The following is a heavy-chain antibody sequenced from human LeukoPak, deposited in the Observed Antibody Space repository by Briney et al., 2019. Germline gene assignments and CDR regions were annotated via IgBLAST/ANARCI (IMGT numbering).Heavy chain of an antibody. V-gene: IGHV1-69*05. J-gene: IGHJ4*02. Sequence: SVKVSCKASGCTFNSYGISWARQAPGQGLEWMGGIIPIFGTANYAQKFQGRVTSTTDESTSTAYMELSSLRSEDTAVYYSAREGDGYNLFDYWGQGTLVTVSS. CDR1: GCTFNSYG. D-gene: IGHD5-24*01. CDR3: AREGDGYNLFDY. CDR2: IIPIFGTA.